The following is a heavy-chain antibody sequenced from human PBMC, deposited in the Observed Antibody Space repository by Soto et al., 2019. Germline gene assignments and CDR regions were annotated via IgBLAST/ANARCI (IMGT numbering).Heavy chain of an antibody. J-gene: IGHJ5*02. CDR1: GDSVSSNSAA. CDR2: TYYRSKWYN. V-gene: IGHV6-1*01. Sequence: SQTLSLTCAISGDSVSSNSAAWNWIRQSPSRGLEWLGRTYYRSKWYNDYAVSVKSRITINPDTSKNQFSLQLNSVTPEDTAVYYCARAKGEYYDFWSGYSFEPWGQGTLVTVSS. D-gene: IGHD3-3*01. CDR3: ARAKGEYYDFWSGYSFEP.